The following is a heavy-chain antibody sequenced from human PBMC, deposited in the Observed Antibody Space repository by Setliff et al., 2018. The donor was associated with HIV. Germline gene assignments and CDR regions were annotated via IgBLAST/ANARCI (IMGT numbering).Heavy chain of an antibody. CDR1: SGSISDSRYY. CDR3: ASRYCSAGSCFSDY. CDR2: IYYAGSL. J-gene: IGHJ4*02. V-gene: IGHV4-39*01. D-gene: IGHD2-15*01. Sequence: SETLSLTCTVSSGSISDSRYYWGWIRQAPGKGLEWIGSIYYAGSLYYSPSLKSRLTVSVDTSKNQFSLTLSAVTATDTAVYYCASRYCSAGSCFSDYWGQGTMVTVSS.